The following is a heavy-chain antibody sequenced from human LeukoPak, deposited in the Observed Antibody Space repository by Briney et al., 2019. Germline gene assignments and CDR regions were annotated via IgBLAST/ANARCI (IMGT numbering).Heavy chain of an antibody. V-gene: IGHV4-59*08. CDR3: ARRTVSVPAIQEGNWLDP. J-gene: IGHJ5*02. D-gene: IGHD2-21*02. CDR2: MYYSGAT. Sequence: PLQTLSLTCTVSVGSPTGLVWNSIGQPASTERGGFGYMYYSGATYYNPSLESRVTISVDTSKSQFPLRLRSVTAADTAVYYCARRTVSVPAIQEGNWLDPWGQGILVTVSS. CDR1: VGSPTGLV.